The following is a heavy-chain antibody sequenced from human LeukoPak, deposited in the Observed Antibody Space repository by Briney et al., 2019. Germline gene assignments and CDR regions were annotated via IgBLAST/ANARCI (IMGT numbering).Heavy chain of an antibody. CDR1: GGSIGSGSYY. J-gene: IGHJ4*02. D-gene: IGHD6-13*01. CDR2: IYYSGST. Sequence: PSETLSLTXTVSGGSIGSGSYYWGWIGQPPGKGLEWIGSIYYSGSTYYNPSLKSRVTISLDTSKNQFSLKLSSVTAADTAVYYCARQGYSSSWPQFDYWGQGTLVTVSS. V-gene: IGHV4-39*01. CDR3: ARQGYSSSWPQFDY.